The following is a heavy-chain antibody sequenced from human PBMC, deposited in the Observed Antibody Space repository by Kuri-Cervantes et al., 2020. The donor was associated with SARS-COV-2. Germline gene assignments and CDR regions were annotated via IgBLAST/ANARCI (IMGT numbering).Heavy chain of an antibody. D-gene: IGHD1-26*01. J-gene: IGHJ5*02. Sequence: SETLSLTCTVSNGSISSYYWSWIRQPPGKGLEWIGYISHSRGTNYNPSLKSRVTISRDTSKNQFSLKLSSVTAADTAVYYCARARSYPGYSGGYNWFDPWGQGTLVTVSS. CDR1: NGSISSYY. CDR2: ISHSRGT. CDR3: ARARSYPGYSGGYNWFDP. V-gene: IGHV4-59*01.